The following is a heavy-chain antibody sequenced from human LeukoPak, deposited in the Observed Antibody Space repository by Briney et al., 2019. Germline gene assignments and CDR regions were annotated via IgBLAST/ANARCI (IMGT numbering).Heavy chain of an antibody. Sequence: PSETLSLTCTVSGGSISSSSYYWGWIRQPPGKGLGWIGSIYYTGNTYYNPSLKSRVTISVDTSKNQFSLKLSSVTAADTAVYYCARQGGTWRGYSGYEGQDYWGQGTLVTVSS. V-gene: IGHV4-39*01. D-gene: IGHD5-12*01. CDR1: GGSISSSSYY. J-gene: IGHJ4*02. CDR2: IYYTGNT. CDR3: ARQGGTWRGYSGYEGQDY.